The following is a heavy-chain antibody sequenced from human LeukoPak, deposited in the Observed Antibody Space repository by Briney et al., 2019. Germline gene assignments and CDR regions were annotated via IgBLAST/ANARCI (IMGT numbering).Heavy chain of an antibody. CDR2: INQDGSEE. CDR1: GFTFSNYW. D-gene: IGHD1-7*01. CDR3: ASNWNYIRGYGMDV. Sequence: GGSLRLSCAASGFTFSNYWVSWVRQAPGKRLQWVANINQDGSEEHYVDSVRGRFTISRDNAKTSLYLQMNSLRAEDTAVYYCASNWNYIRGYGMDVWGQGTTVTVSS. J-gene: IGHJ6*02. V-gene: IGHV3-7*01.